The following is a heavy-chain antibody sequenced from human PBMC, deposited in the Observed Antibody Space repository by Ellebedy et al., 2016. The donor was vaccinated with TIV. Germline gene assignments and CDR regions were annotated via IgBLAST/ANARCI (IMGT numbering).Heavy chain of an antibody. CDR2: IWYDGSNK. J-gene: IGHJ3*02. CDR3: ARDLIWGSGSKEAFDI. CDR1: GFTFSSYG. V-gene: IGHV3-33*01. Sequence: GGSLRLXXAASGFTFSSYGMHWVRQAPGKGLEWVAVIWYDGSNKYYADSVKGRFTISRDNSKNTLYLQMNSLRAEDTAVHYCARDLIWGSGSKEAFDIWGQGTMVTVSS. D-gene: IGHD6-19*01.